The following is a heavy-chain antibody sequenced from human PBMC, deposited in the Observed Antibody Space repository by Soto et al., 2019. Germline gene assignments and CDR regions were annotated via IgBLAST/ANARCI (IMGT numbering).Heavy chain of an antibody. CDR1: GDSVSSNSAA. V-gene: IGHV6-1*01. D-gene: IGHD6-13*01. CDR2: TYYRSKWYN. CDR3: VRDSSSWYRVGYYGMDV. Sequence: PSQTLSLTCAISGDSVSSNSAAWNWITQSPSRGLEWLGRTYYRSKWYNDYAVSVKSRITINPDTSKNQFSLQLNSVTPEDTAVYYCVRDSSSWYRVGYYGMDVWGQGTTVTVSS. J-gene: IGHJ6*02.